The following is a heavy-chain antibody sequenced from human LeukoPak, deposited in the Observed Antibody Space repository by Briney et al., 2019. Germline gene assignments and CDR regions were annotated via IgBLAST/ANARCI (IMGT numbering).Heavy chain of an antibody. CDR2: MNPNSGNT. Sequence: ASVKVSCKASGYTFASYDINWVRQATGQGLEWMGWMNPNSGNTGYAQKFQGRVTITRNTSISTAYMELSSLRSEDTAVYYCARGLYSYGYNYWGQGTLVTVSS. CDR1: GYTFASYD. V-gene: IGHV1-8*03. J-gene: IGHJ4*02. CDR3: ARGLYSYGYNY. D-gene: IGHD5-18*01.